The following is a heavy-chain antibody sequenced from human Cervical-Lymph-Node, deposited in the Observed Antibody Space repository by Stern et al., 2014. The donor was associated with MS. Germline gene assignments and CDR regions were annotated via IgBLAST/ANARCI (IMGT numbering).Heavy chain of an antibody. CDR2: INPSGGRT. D-gene: IGHD2-15*01. Sequence: QVQLVESGAEVKKPGASVKVSCKASGYTFTSYYMHWVRQAPGQGLEWMGIINPSGGRTSYAQKFQGRVTMARDTSTSTVYMELSSLRSEDTAVYYCAREGGYCSGGSCPRFDYWGQGTLVTVSS. V-gene: IGHV1-46*03. CDR3: AREGGYCSGGSCPRFDY. CDR1: GYTFTSYY. J-gene: IGHJ4*02.